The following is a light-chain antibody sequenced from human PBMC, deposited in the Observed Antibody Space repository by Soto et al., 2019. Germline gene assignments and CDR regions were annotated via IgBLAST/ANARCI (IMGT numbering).Light chain of an antibody. V-gene: IGLV1-47*01. CDR1: SSNIGSNY. CDR2: RNN. Sequence: QSVLTQPPSASGTPGQRVTISCSGSSSNIGSNYVYWYQQLPGTAPKLLIYRNNQRPSGVPDRFSGSKSGTSASLAISGLRSEDEVDYYCAAWDDSLGGVVFGGGTQLTVL. CDR3: AAWDDSLGGVV. J-gene: IGLJ2*01.